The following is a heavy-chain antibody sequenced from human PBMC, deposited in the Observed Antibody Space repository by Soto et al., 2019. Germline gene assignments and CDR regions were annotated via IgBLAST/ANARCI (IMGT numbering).Heavy chain of an antibody. CDR3: ARDGDPGYSFWSGPLGGGRFDP. D-gene: IGHD3-3*01. CDR1: GGTFGNTA. CDR2: IVPLFGTA. Sequence: QVQLVQSGAEVKEPGSSVNVSCKTSGGTFGNTAVTWVRQVPGQGLEWIGGIVPLFGTANYAQKFRGRVMITADESTSTPYMDLSSLRFSDTAIYYCARDGDPGYSFWSGPLGGGRFDPWGQGPRVTVSS. V-gene: IGHV1-69*12. J-gene: IGHJ5*02.